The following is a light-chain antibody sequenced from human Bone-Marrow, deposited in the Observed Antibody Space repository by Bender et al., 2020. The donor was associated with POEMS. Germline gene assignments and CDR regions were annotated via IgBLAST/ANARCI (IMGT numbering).Light chain of an antibody. CDR3: CSYAGGGTFV. J-gene: IGLJ3*02. V-gene: IGLV2-23*02. CDR2: EAT. Sequence: QSALTQPASVSGSPGQSITISCTGTGSDIGSHNRVSRLQQHPGEAPKLVIFEATKRPSGLSDRFSGSKSGNTASLTISGLQAEDEADYYCCSYAGGGTFVFGGGTKLTVL. CDR1: GSDIGSHNR.